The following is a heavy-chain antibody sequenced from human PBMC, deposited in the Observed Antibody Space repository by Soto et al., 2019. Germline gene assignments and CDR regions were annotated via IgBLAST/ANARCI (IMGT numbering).Heavy chain of an antibody. D-gene: IGHD3-22*01. V-gene: IGHV4-34*01. Sequence: PSETLSLTCAVYGGSFSGYYWSWIRQPPGKGLEWIGEINHSGSTNYNPSLKSRVTISVDTSKNQFSLKLSSVTAADTAVYYCARGQRGGYYPRYYLDYWGQGTLVTVSS. CDR3: ARGQRGGYYPRYYLDY. CDR2: INHSGST. J-gene: IGHJ4*02. CDR1: GGSFSGYY.